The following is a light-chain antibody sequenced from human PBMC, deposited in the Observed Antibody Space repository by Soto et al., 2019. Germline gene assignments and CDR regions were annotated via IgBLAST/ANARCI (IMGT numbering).Light chain of an antibody. J-gene: IGKJ4*01. Sequence: EIVLTQSPGTLSLSPGERATLSCRASQSLSSSYLAWYQQKPGQAPSLLIYGASSRTTGIPARFSGSGSGTDFTLTISSLEPEDFAVYYCQQRSNWPPLTFGGGTKVDIK. CDR3: QQRSNWPPLT. CDR2: GAS. CDR1: QSLSSSY. V-gene: IGKV3D-20*02.